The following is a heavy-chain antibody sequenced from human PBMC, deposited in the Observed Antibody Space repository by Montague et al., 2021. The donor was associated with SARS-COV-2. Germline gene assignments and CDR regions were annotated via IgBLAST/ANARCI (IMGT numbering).Heavy chain of an antibody. Sequence: SLRLSCAASGFTFSDYYMSWIRQAPGKGLEWVSYISGRGSYTDYXXSLKGRFTISRDNARKSLYLEMNSLRAEDTAVYYCARLVGVESNRRDYFNYWGQGTLVTVPS. J-gene: IGHJ4*02. V-gene: IGHV3-11*03. CDR1: GFTFSDYY. CDR2: ISGRGSYT. D-gene: IGHD1-14*01. CDR3: ARLVGVESNRRDYFNY.